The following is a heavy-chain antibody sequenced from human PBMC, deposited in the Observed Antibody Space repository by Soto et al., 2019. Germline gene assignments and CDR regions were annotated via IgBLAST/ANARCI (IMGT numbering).Heavy chain of an antibody. V-gene: IGHV1-69*01. CDR3: ARSERGYYYDSSAWGY. CDR2: IIPIFGTA. Sequence: QVQLVQSGAEVKKPGSSVKVSCKASGGTFSSYAISWVRQAPGQGLEWMGGIIPIFGTANYAQKFQGRVTITADESTSTAYMELSSRRSEDTAVYYCARSERGYYYDSSAWGYWGQGTLVTVSS. CDR1: GGTFSSYA. J-gene: IGHJ4*02. D-gene: IGHD3-22*01.